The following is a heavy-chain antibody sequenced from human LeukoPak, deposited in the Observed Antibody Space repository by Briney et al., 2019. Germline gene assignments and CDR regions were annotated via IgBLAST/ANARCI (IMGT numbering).Heavy chain of an antibody. J-gene: IGHJ4*02. D-gene: IGHD3-3*01. Sequence: GGSLRLSCAASGFTFSDYYMSWIRQAPGKGLEWVSYISSSGSTIYYADSVKGRFTISRDNAKNSLYLQMNSLRAEDTAVYYCARDYDFWTSYYFDYWGQGTLVTVSS. CDR1: GFTFSDYY. V-gene: IGHV3-11*04. CDR3: ARDYDFWTSYYFDY. CDR2: ISSSGSTI.